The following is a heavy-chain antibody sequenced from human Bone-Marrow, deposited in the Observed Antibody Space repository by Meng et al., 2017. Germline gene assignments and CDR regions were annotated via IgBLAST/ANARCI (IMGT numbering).Heavy chain of an antibody. D-gene: IGHD5-18*01. CDR1: GFPFSHYA. V-gene: IGHV3-30*01. Sequence: GGSLRLSCAASGFPFSHYAMHWVSQAPGKGPEWVALTSFDQSNAFYADSVKGRFAVSRDNSKSTLYLQMNSLRTEDTAVYYCARETDGVNTAMLEYWGQGNLVTVSS. CDR3: ARETDGVNTAMLEY. CDR2: TSFDQSNA. J-gene: IGHJ4*02.